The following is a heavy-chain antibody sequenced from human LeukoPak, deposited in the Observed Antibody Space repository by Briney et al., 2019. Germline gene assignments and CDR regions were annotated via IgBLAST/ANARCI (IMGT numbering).Heavy chain of an antibody. J-gene: IGHJ4*02. CDR3: ARGDAFSGDH. Sequence: PGGSLRLSCAVSGFNLGDFWMSWVRQAPGRGLEWVANLHPEGYEKYHVESVKGRFSISRDNTKNLLFLQMNGLRVEDTAVYYCARGDAFSGDHWGQGTLVTVSS. CDR1: GFNLGDFW. V-gene: IGHV3-7*04. CDR2: LHPEGYEK.